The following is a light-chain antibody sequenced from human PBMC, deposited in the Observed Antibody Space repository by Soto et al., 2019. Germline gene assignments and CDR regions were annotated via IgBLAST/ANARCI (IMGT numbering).Light chain of an antibody. CDR3: CSYAGGHREV. Sequence: QSALTQPRSVSGSPGQSVTISCTGTSSDVGGYNYVSWYQQHPGKSPKLMIYDVSKRPSGVPDRFSGSKSGNTASLTISGLHAEDEAYYYCCSYAGGHREVFGGGTKLTVL. V-gene: IGLV2-11*01. J-gene: IGLJ2*01. CDR2: DVS. CDR1: SSDVGGYNY.